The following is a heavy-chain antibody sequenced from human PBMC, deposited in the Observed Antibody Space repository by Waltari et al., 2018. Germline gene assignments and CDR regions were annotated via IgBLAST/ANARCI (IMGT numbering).Heavy chain of an antibody. D-gene: IGHD3-10*01. CDR2: IYYSGST. CDR3: ARRGSYNWFDP. CDR1: GGSISSHY. J-gene: IGHJ5*02. Sequence: QVQLQESGPGLVKPSETLSLTCTVSGGSISSHYWSWIRQPPGKGLEWIGYIYYSGSTNYNPSLKSRVTISVDTSKNQFSLKLSSVTAADTAVYYCARRGSYNWFDPWGQGTLVIVSS. V-gene: IGHV4-59*11.